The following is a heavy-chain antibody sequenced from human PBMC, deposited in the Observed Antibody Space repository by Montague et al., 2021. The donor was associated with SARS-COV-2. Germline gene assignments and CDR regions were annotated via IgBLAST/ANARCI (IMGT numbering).Heavy chain of an antibody. CDR2: ISGNNGGT. CDR3: ARDSYYHGFGYGLDD. J-gene: IGHJ6*02. Sequence: SLRLSCAASGFTFSSSAMNWVRQAPGKGLEWVSGISGNNGGTHYADSVXGRFTISRDNSKNVLYLQMNSLRAEDTALYYCARDSYYHGFGYGLDDWGQGTTVTVSS. CDR1: GFTFSSSA. D-gene: IGHD3-10*01. V-gene: IGHV3-23*01.